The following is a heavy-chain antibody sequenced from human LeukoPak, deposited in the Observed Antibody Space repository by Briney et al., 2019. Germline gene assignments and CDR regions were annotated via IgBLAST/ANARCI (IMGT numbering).Heavy chain of an antibody. V-gene: IGHV1-46*01. CDR1: EDTFTGYY. Sequence: ASVKVSCKASEDTFTGYYMHWVRQAPGQGLEWMGIINPSGGSTSYAQKFQGRVTMTRDTSTSTVYMELSSLRSEDTAVYYCARLYGSVDYWGQGTLVTVSS. CDR2: INPSGGST. CDR3: ARLYGSVDY. D-gene: IGHD3-10*01. J-gene: IGHJ4*02.